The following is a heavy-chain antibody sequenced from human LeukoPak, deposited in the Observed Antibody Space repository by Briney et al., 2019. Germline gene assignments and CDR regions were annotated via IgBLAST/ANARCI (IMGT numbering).Heavy chain of an antibody. CDR1: GGSISGYY. D-gene: IGHD6-13*01. J-gene: IGHJ4*02. CDR3: ARQNPAASGQGLDY. CDR2: IHYTGST. V-gene: IGHV4-59*08. Sequence: WETLSLTCTVSGGSISGYYWSWIRQPPGKGLEWVGYIHYTGSTNYRPSLKSRVTLSVDTSKNQFSLELTSVTAADTAVYYCARQNPAASGQGLDYWGQGTLVTVSS.